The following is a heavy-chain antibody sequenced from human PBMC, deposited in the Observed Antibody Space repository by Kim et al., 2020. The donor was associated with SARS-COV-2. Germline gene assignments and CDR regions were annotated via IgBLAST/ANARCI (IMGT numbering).Heavy chain of an antibody. D-gene: IGHD1-20*01. CDR2: IGTKADT. J-gene: IGHJ2*01. CDR3: ARGPIEEGIRATKGYFDL. CDR1: GFTFSSYD. V-gene: IGHV3-13*04. Sequence: GGSLRLSCAASGFTFSSYDMHWVRQGTEKGLEWVSSIGTKADTYYPDSVKDRFTIPRENAKDSFYLQMNSLRAEDTAVYYCARGPIEEGIRATKGYFDLWGRGTVVTVSS.